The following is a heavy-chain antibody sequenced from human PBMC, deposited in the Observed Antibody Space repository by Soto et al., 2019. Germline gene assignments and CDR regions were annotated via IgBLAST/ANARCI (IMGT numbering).Heavy chain of an antibody. D-gene: IGHD5-12*01. CDR3: ARPDGYNYSFDY. CDR1: GGSISSSSYY. J-gene: IGHJ4*02. V-gene: IGHV4-39*01. Sequence: SETLSLTCTVSGGSISSSSYYWGWIRQPPGKGLEWIGSIYYSGSTYYNPSLKSRVTISVDTSKNQFSLKLSPVTAADTAVYYCARPDGYNYSFDYWGQGTLVTVSS. CDR2: IYYSGST.